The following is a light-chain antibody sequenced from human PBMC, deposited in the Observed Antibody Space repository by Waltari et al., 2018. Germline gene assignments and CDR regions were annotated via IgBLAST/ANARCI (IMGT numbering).Light chain of an antibody. CDR2: WAS. J-gene: IGKJ1*01. Sequence: DIVMTQSPDSLAASLGERATTNSKPSQSVLSRSDSKNFLAWYKQKPGQSPKLLIHWASTRESGVPDRFSGSGSGTDFALTISTLQGEDVAVYYCQQYYGTPPTFGQGTKVEIK. V-gene: IGKV4-1*01. CDR3: QQYYGTPPT. CDR1: QSVLSRSDSKNF.